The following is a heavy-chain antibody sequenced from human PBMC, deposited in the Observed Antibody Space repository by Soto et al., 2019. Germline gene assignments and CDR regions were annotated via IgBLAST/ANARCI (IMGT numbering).Heavy chain of an antibody. CDR2: IYYSGNT. D-gene: IGHD2-8*01. J-gene: IGHJ4*02. CDR3: SRLSNGTPAYY. Sequence: SETLSLSCSVSGDYISNRNYHWGWTRQPPGKVLEWIGSIYYSGNTYYNPSLKSRVTISADTSKNQFSLKVDSVTAIDTAIYYCSRLSNGTPAYYWGEGTLVTVSS. V-gene: IGHV4-39*01. CDR1: GDYISNRNYH.